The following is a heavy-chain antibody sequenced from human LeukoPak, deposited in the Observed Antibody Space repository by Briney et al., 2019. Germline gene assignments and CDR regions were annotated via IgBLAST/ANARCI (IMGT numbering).Heavy chain of an antibody. CDR1: GGTFSSYA. J-gene: IGHJ4*02. Sequence: SVKVSCKASGGTFSSYAISWVRQAPGQGLEWMGRIIPILGIANYAQKFQGRVTITADESTSTAYMELSSLRSEDTAVYYCARRGTIFGVVTPYYFDYWGQGTLVTVSS. D-gene: IGHD3-3*01. V-gene: IGHV1-69*04. CDR2: IIPILGIA. CDR3: ARRGTIFGVVTPYYFDY.